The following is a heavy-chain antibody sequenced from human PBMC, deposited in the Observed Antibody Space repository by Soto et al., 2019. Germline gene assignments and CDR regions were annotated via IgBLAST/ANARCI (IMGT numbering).Heavy chain of an antibody. CDR2: IDPNDSQT. J-gene: IGHJ4*02. CDR1: GYSFSSSW. Sequence: GESLKISCXASGYSFSSSWIGWVRQMPGKGLEWMGIIDPNDSQTIYSPSFQGQVTISADKSIDTAYLQWSSLKTSDTAMYYCARHAGNSWKGDYFDYWGQGALVTAPQ. D-gene: IGHD6-13*01. CDR3: ARHAGNSWKGDYFDY. V-gene: IGHV5-51*01.